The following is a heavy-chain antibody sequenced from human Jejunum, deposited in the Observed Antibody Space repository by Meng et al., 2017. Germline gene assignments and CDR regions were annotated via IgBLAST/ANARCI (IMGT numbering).Heavy chain of an antibody. Sequence: VQLTQWGAVLLRPSETLSLTCAVYGGSISGYFWSWIRQAPGGGLEWVGEFTRGGTTNYNPSLKSRVTISADTSKNQFSLTLSSVSAADTAVYYCARHEVDFDNWGQGTLVTVSS. CDR3: ARHEVDFDN. CDR2: FTRGGTT. CDR1: GGSISGYF. V-gene: IGHV4-34*02. D-gene: IGHD1-26*01. J-gene: IGHJ4*02.